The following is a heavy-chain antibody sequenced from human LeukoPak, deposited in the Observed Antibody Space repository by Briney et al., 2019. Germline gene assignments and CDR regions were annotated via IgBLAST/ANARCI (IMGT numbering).Heavy chain of an antibody. CDR2: IIPILGIA. Sequence: SVKVSCKASGGTFSSYTISWVRQAPGQGLEWMGRIIPILGIANYAQKSQGRVTITADKSTSTAYMELSSLRSEDTAVYYCAIVGRNSSTTCYHNWSDPSGAGTLVTASP. D-gene: IGHD2-2*01. V-gene: IGHV1-69*02. CDR1: GGTFSSYT. J-gene: IGHJ5*02. CDR3: AIVGRNSSTTCYHNWSDP.